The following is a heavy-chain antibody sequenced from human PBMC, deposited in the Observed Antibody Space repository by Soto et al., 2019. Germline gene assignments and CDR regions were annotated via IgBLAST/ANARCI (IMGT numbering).Heavy chain of an antibody. J-gene: IGHJ4*01. V-gene: IGHV1-8*01. CDR3: GSGRDDYFDY. CDR1: GYTFTSYD. Sequence: QVQLVQSGAEVKKPGASVKVSCKASGYTFTSYDINWVRQATGQGLEWMGWMNPNSGNTGYAQKFQGRVTMTRKTTMTTGDMALSSLRAEETAVYYDGSGRDDYFDYCDQATLGKVSS. CDR2: MNPNSGNT.